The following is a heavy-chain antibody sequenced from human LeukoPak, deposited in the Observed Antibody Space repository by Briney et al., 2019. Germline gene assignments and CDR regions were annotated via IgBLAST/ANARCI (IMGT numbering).Heavy chain of an antibody. Sequence: GGSLRLSCAASGFTFSRYWMSWVRQAPGKGLEWVANIKQDGSEKYYVDSVKGRFTISRDNAKISLYLQMNSLRAEDTAVYYCARSADSSGWYEGYYFDYWGQGTLVTVSS. D-gene: IGHD6-13*01. CDR2: IKQDGSEK. V-gene: IGHV3-7*01. CDR1: GFTFSRYW. CDR3: ARSADSSGWYEGYYFDY. J-gene: IGHJ4*02.